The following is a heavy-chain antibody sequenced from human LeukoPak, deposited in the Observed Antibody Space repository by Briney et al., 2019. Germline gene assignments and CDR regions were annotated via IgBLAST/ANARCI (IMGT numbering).Heavy chain of an antibody. D-gene: IGHD6-19*01. V-gene: IGHV4-59*01. J-gene: IGHJ4*02. Sequence: SETLSLTCTVSGGAISSYYWSWIRQPPGKGLEWIGYIYYSGSTNYNPSLKSRVAISVDTSKGQFSLKLTSVTAADTAVYYCARGTMAVAGFFDCWGQGTLVTVSS. CDR1: GGAISSYY. CDR2: IYYSGST. CDR3: ARGTMAVAGFFDC.